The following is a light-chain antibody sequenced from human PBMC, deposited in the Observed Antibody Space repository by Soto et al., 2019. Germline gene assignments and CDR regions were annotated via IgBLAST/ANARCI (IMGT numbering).Light chain of an antibody. J-gene: IGKJ1*01. CDR1: QSISSW. CDR2: KAS. Sequence: DIQMTQSPSTLSASVGDRVTITCRASQSISSWLAWYQQKPGKAPKLLIYKASSLESVVPSRYSGSGSGTEFTLTISSLQPDAFATYYCQQYNTYTWTFGQGTKVEI. V-gene: IGKV1-5*03. CDR3: QQYNTYTWT.